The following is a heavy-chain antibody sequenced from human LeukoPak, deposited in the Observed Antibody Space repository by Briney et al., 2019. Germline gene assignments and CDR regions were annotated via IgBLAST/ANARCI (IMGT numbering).Heavy chain of an antibody. Sequence: PGRSLRLSCAASGFTFSSYGMHWVRQAPGKGLEWVAVISYDGSNKHYADSVKGRFTISRDNSKNTLYLQMNSLRAEDTAVYYCARDLRCSSTSCYGYYYGMDVWGQGTTVTVSS. CDR1: GFTFSSYG. J-gene: IGHJ6*02. V-gene: IGHV3-30*03. CDR2: ISYDGSNK. CDR3: ARDLRCSSTSCYGYYYGMDV. D-gene: IGHD2-2*01.